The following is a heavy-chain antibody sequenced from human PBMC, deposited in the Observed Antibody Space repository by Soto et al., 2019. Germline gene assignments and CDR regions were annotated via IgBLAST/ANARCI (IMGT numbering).Heavy chain of an antibody. CDR1: GGTFSSYA. Sequence: SVKVSCKASGGTFSSYAISWVRQAPGQGLEWMGGIIPIFGTANYAQKFQGRVTITADKSTSTAYMELSSLRSEDTAVYYCARDDDIVVVPAATNYYGMDVWGQGTTVTVSS. J-gene: IGHJ6*02. D-gene: IGHD2-2*01. CDR3: ARDDDIVVVPAATNYYGMDV. V-gene: IGHV1-69*06. CDR2: IIPIFGTA.